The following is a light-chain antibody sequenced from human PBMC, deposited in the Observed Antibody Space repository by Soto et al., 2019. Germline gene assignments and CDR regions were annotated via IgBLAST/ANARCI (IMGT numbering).Light chain of an antibody. J-gene: IGLJ1*01. Sequence: QSVLTQPRSVSGSPGQSVTISCTGTSSDVGGYNYVSWYQQHPGKAPKLMIYDVSKRPSGVPDRFSGSKSGNTASLTISGLQAEDEADYYCCSYAGSPPWVFGTGTKLTVL. CDR1: SSDVGGYNY. V-gene: IGLV2-11*01. CDR2: DVS. CDR3: CSYAGSPPWV.